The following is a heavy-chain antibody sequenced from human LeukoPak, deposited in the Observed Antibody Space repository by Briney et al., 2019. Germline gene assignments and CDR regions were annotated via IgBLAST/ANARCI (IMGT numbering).Heavy chain of an antibody. CDR3: AKRGPGYDKSTYPPHYFDY. V-gene: IGHV3-23*01. Sequence: GGSLRLSCAASGFTFTSYAMSWVRQAPGRGLEWVSSISASGRDTYYAASVKGRFTISRDNSKNTLYLQMNSLRAEDTAVYYCAKRGPGYDKSTYPPHYFDYWGQGTLVTVSS. CDR1: GFTFTSYA. D-gene: IGHD3-22*01. CDR2: ISASGRDT. J-gene: IGHJ4*02.